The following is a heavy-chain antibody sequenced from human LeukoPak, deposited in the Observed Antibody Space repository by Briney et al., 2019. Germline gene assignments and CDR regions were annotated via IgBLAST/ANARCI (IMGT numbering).Heavy chain of an antibody. D-gene: IGHD3-22*01. Sequence: PSETLSLTCAVYGGSFSGYYWSWIRQPAGKGLEWIGRIYTSGSTNYNPSLKSRVTISVDTSKNQFSLKLSSVTAADTAVYYRARGHPNYYVSFDIWGQGTMVTVSS. V-gene: IGHV4-59*10. CDR2: IYTSGST. J-gene: IGHJ3*02. CDR3: ARGHPNYYVSFDI. CDR1: GGSFSGYY.